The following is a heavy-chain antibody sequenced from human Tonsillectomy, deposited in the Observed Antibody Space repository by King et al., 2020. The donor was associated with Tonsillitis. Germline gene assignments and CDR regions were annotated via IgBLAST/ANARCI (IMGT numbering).Heavy chain of an antibody. D-gene: IGHD2-8*01. CDR2: IYYSEST. CDR3: ARVAGTYGGFGQLYFDY. J-gene: IGHJ4*02. Sequence: VQLQESGPGLVKPSETLSLTCTVSGGSISTYYWSWIRQTPGKGLEWIGYIYYSESTNYNPSLKSRVTLSLATSKNQFSLKLSSVTAADTAVYYCARVAGTYGGFGQLYFDYWGQGTLVTVSS. CDR1: GGSISTYY. V-gene: IGHV4-59*01.